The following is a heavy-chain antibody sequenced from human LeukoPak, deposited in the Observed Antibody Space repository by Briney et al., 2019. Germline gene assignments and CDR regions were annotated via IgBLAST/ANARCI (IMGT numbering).Heavy chain of an antibody. V-gene: IGHV3-7*01. CDR2: MNRDGSEK. D-gene: IGHD3-10*01. J-gene: IGHJ6*02. Sequence: PGGSLRLSCAASRFTFSNYWMSWVRQAPGKGLEWVANMNRDGSEKNYVDSVKGRFTISRDNAKNLLFLQMNSLRVEDTAVYYCAKHQLLWLGELRCYGMDVWGQGTTVTVSS. CDR3: AKHQLLWLGELRCYGMDV. CDR1: RFTFSNYW.